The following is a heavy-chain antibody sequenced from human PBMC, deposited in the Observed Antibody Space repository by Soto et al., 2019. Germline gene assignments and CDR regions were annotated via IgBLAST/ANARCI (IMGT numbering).Heavy chain of an antibody. CDR3: AKGYSGSYPGGADY. CDR2: ISYDGSKE. Sequence: QVQLVESGGGVVQPGRSLRLSCSAAGFTFSTYGMHWVRQAPGKGLEWVAIISYDGSKENYADSVKGRFTISRDNSKNTLYLQLNSLRPEDTAVYYCAKGYSGSYPGGADYWGQGTLVTVSS. D-gene: IGHD1-26*01. CDR1: GFTFSTYG. V-gene: IGHV3-30*18. J-gene: IGHJ4*02.